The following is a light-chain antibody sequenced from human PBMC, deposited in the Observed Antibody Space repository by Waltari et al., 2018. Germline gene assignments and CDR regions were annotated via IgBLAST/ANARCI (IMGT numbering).Light chain of an antibody. CDR1: QSLSSW. CDR2: EAS. V-gene: IGKV1-5*03. CDR3: QQYDSYPYN. J-gene: IGKJ2*01. Sequence: DIQMTQSPSTLSASVGDRVTITCRASQSLSSWLAWYQQKPGKAPKLLIHEASSLEIGVPSRFSGSGSGTEFTLTINNLQPGDFATYYCQQYDSYPYNFGPGTKLEIK.